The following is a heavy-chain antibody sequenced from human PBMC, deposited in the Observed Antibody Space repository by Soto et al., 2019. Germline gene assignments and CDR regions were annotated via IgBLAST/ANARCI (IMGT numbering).Heavy chain of an antibody. J-gene: IGHJ6*03. CDR1: GYTLTELS. CDR3: DICLFFYGSGRYRRIPYYYKAV. CDR2: FDPEDGET. D-gene: IGHD3-10*01. V-gene: IGHV1-24*01. Sequence: ASVKVSCKVSGYTLTELSMHWVRQAPGKGLEWMGGFDPEDGETIYAQKFQGRVTMTEDTSTDTAYMELSSLPAADMAVYYCDICLFFYGSGRYRRIPYYYKAVWGKGTTV.